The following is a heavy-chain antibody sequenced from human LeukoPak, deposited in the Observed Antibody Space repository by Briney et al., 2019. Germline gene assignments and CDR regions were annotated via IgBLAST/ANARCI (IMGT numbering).Heavy chain of an antibody. CDR2: ISGSDRTT. Sequence: GGSLRLSCEASGFSFSRFPMSWVRQAPGKGLEWVSSISGSDRTTYYADSVKGRFTISRDNSKNVLYLQMNSLRADDTALYYCAKDGNYLDSSGYLIPFDYWGLGTLVTVSS. J-gene: IGHJ4*02. D-gene: IGHD3-22*01. CDR3: AKDGNYLDSSGYLIPFDY. CDR1: GFSFSRFP. V-gene: IGHV3-23*01.